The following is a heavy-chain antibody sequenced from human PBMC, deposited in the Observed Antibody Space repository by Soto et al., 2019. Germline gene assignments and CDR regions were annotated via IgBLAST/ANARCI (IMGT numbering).Heavy chain of an antibody. J-gene: IGHJ6*02. CDR3: ARDMERIQLWFGYYYYGMDV. V-gene: IGHV6-1*01. CDR2: TYYRSKWYN. D-gene: IGHD5-18*01. Sequence: PSQTLSLTCAISGDSVSSNSAAWNWIRQSPSRGLEWLGRTYYRSKWYNDYAVSVKSRITINPDTSKNQFSLQLNSVTPEDTAVYYSARDMERIQLWFGYYYYGMDVWGQGTTVTVSS. CDR1: GDSVSSNSAA.